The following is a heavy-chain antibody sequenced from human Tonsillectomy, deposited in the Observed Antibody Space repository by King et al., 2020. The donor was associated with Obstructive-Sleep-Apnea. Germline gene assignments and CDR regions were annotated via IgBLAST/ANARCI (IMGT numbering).Heavy chain of an antibody. Sequence: QLQESGPGLVKPSETLSLTCTVSGGSISSSSYYWGWIRQPPGKGLEWIGSIYDSGSTYYNPSLKSGVTISADTSKNQFSLKLSSVTAADTAVYYCARHSPPGGYCSGGSCYGYFDYWGQGTLVTVSS. CDR3: ARHSPPGGYCSGGSCYGYFDY. CDR2: IYDSGST. V-gene: IGHV4-39*01. J-gene: IGHJ4*02. CDR1: GGSISSSSYY. D-gene: IGHD2-15*01.